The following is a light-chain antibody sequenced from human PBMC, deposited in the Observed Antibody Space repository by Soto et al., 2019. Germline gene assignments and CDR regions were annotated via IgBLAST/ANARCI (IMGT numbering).Light chain of an antibody. CDR3: QQYDNVPIT. CDR2: DAF. CDR1: QDIGNY. V-gene: IGKV1-33*01. Sequence: DIQMTQSPSTLSASVVDRVTFTCRASQDIGNYLNWYQQKPGKAPKLLIYDAFTLESGVPSRFSGSGSGTDFTFTISSLQNEDFATYYCQQYDNVPITFGQGTRLEIK. J-gene: IGKJ5*01.